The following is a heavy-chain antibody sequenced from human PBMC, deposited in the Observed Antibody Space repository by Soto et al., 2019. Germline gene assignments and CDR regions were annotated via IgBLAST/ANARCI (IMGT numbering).Heavy chain of an antibody. CDR2: IIPLFGTP. CDR1: GGIFSTYA. J-gene: IGHJ4*02. V-gene: IGHV1-69*01. CDR3: GRDGNSYVPGNYYTPISF. Sequence: QVQLVQSGAEVKKPGSSVKVSCKASGGIFSTYAISWLRQAPGQGLEWMGGIIPLFGTPNYAQRFQGRVTIPATQPTNTPYRGLSSQRFEYMAFYFCGRDGNSYVPGNYYTPISFWGQEPLVTVSS. D-gene: IGHD3-10*01.